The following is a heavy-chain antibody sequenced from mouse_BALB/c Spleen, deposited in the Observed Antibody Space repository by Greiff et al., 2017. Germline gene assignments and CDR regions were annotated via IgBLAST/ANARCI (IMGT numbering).Heavy chain of an antibody. V-gene: IGHV1-82*01. CDR1: GYAFSSSW. Sequence: QVQLKQSGPELVKPGASVKISCKASGYAFSSSWMNWVKQRPGQGLEWIGRIYPGDGDTNYNGKFKGKATLTADKSSSTAYMQLSSLTSVDSAVYFCARGGNYAMDYWGQGTSVTVSS. CDR3: ARGGNYAMDY. J-gene: IGHJ4*01. D-gene: IGHD1-1*02. CDR2: IYPGDGDT.